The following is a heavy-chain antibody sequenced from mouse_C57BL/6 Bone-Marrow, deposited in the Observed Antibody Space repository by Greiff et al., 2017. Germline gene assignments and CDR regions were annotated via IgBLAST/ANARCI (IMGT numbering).Heavy chain of an antibody. CDR1: GYTFTNYW. Sequence: QVQLQQPGAELVKPGASVKLSCKASGYTFTNYWMHWVKQRPGQGLEWIGMMHPNGGSPDYNEKFKSEATLSVDKSSRTAYMELSSLTSEDSAVYYCATTIYYYGSSLFDYWGQGTTLTVSS. CDR2: MHPNGGSP. CDR3: ATTIYYYGSSLFDY. V-gene: IGHV1-64*01. J-gene: IGHJ2*01. D-gene: IGHD1-1*01.